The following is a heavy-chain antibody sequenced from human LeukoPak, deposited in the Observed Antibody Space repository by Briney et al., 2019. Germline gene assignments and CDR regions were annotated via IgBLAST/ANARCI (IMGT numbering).Heavy chain of an antibody. D-gene: IGHD3-22*01. J-gene: IGHJ5*02. Sequence: PSETLSLTCTVSGDSISSGDYYWSWIRQPPGKGLEWIAYMYYSGSTYYNPSLKSRVTMSADTSKNQLSLKLSSVTAADTAVYYCARPYYYDSRIDPWGQGILVTVSS. CDR1: GDSISSGDYY. CDR2: MYYSGST. CDR3: ARPYYYDSRIDP. V-gene: IGHV4-30-4*01.